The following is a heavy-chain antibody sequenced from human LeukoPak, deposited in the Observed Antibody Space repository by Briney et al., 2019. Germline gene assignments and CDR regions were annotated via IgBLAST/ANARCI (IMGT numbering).Heavy chain of an antibody. CDR2: ISYDGSNK. D-gene: IGHD3-16*02. J-gene: IGHJ5*02. V-gene: IGHV3-30*18. CDR1: GFTFSSYG. Sequence: PGGSLRLSCAASGFTFSSYGMHWVRQAPGKGLEWGAVISYDGSNKYYADSVKGRFTISRDNSKNTLYLQMNSLRAEDTAVYYCAKGYCSGGSCYLYDYVWGSYRVIPWGQGTLVTVSS. CDR3: AKGYCSGGSCYLYDYVWGSYRVIP.